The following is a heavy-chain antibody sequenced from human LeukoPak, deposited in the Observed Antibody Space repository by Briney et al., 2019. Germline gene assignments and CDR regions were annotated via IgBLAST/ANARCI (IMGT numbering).Heavy chain of an antibody. CDR1: GFTFSNAW. J-gene: IGHJ4*02. V-gene: IGHV3-15*01. CDR2: IKTKSDAETR. Sequence: GGSLRLSCAASGFTFSNAWMSWVRRAPGQGLEWVGRIKTKSDAETRDYAATVIGRFTSSREDSKNTLYLQMNSLKTEDTGVYYCTTDSYDFATCFQHYFDHWGQGTVVTVSS. D-gene: IGHD3-3*01. CDR3: TTDSYDFATCFQHYFDH.